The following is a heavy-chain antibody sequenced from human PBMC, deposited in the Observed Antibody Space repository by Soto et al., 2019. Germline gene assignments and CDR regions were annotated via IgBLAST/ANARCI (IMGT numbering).Heavy chain of an antibody. J-gene: IGHJ6*01. CDR3: ARGNYYGSGSPTSYYYYYGMDV. CDR2: IIPIFGTA. CDR1: AGPFSSYA. V-gene: IGHV1-69*13. D-gene: IGHD3-10*01. Sequence: SVKVCFKAYAGPFSSYAISLVRQAPGQGLEWIGGIIPIFGTANYAQKFQGRVTITADESTSTAYMELSSLRSEDTAVYYCARGNYYGSGSPTSYYYYYGMDVWGQGTTVTVSS.